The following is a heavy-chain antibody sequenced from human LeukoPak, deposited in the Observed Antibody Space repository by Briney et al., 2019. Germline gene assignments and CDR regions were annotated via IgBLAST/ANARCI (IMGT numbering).Heavy chain of an antibody. V-gene: IGHV5-51*01. CDR1: PFSFTSYS. Sequence: ASLPISSTGSPFSFTSYSIAWARPVTGKGMEWIGIIFPADSDTRYSPSFQGQVTISADKSISTAYLQWSSLKASDPAMYYCARSVSLNGMDVWGQGTTVTVSS. J-gene: IGHJ6*02. CDR2: IFPADSDT. D-gene: IGHD5/OR15-5a*01. CDR3: ARSVSLNGMDV.